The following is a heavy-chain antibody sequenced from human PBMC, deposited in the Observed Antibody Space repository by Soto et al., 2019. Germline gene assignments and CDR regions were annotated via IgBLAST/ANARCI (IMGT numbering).Heavy chain of an antibody. CDR3: ARTLRGIAARQGIDY. Sequence: PSETLSLTCTVSGGSISSYYWSWIRQPPGKGLEWIGYIYYSGSTNYNPSLKSRVTISVDTSKNQFSLKLSSVTAADTAVYYCARTLRGIAARQGIDYWGQGTLVTVSS. D-gene: IGHD6-6*01. CDR1: GGSISSYY. V-gene: IGHV4-59*01. CDR2: IYYSGST. J-gene: IGHJ4*02.